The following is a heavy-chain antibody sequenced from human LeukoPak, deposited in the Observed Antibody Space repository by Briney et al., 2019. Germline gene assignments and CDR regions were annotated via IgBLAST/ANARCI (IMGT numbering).Heavy chain of an antibody. V-gene: IGHV3-15*01. D-gene: IGHD3-10*01. CDR2: IKTKSEGGTT. Sequence: PGGSLRLSCTASGFTFSNAGMNWVRQAPGKGPEWVGRIKTKSEGGTTDYAAPAKGRFTISRDDSKNALFLQMDSLKSDDTAMYYCTTEFKELGSFFYFYYMDVWGTGTTVTISS. J-gene: IGHJ6*03. CDR1: GFTFSNAG. CDR3: TTEFKELGSFFYFYYMDV.